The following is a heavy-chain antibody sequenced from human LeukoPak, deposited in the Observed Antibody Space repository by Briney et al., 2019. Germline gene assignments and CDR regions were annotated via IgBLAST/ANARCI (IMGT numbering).Heavy chain of an antibody. J-gene: IGHJ5*02. D-gene: IGHD3-22*01. CDR1: GGSISSYY. Sequence: SETLSLTCTVSGGSISSYYWSWIRQPAGKGLEWIGRIYTSGSTNYNPSLKSRVTMSVDTSKNQFSLKLSSVTAADTAVYYCARGGYYYDSSGYYFWDWFDPWGQGTLVTVSS. V-gene: IGHV4-4*07. CDR2: IYTSGST. CDR3: ARGGYYYDSSGYYFWDWFDP.